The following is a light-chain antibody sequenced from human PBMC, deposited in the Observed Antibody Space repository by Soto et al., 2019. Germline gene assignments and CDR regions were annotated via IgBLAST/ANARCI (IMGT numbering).Light chain of an antibody. CDR1: STDVDGYDY. CDR2: DVN. J-gene: IGLJ1*01. CDR3: SSYTSSAPFYV. V-gene: IGLV2-14*03. Sequence: QSVLTRPASVSGSAGESITIPCTGASTDVDGYDYVSWYQQHPGQAPKLMIYDVNNRPSGVSYRFSGSKSGDTASLTISGLQAEDDADYYCSSYTSSAPFYVFGTGTKVTVL.